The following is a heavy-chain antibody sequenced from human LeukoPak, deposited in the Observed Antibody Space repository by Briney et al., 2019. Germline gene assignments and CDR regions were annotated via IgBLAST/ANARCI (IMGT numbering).Heavy chain of an antibody. CDR1: GFTFSSYW. Sequence: PGGSLRLSCAASGFTFSSYWMSWVRQAPGKGLEWVANIKQDGSEKYYVDSVKGRFTISRDNAKNSLYLQMNSLRAEDTAVYYCARDHIVVGSKDAFDIWGQGTMVTVSS. J-gene: IGHJ3*02. V-gene: IGHV3-7*01. CDR2: IKQDGSEK. CDR3: ARDHIVVGSKDAFDI. D-gene: IGHD2-2*01.